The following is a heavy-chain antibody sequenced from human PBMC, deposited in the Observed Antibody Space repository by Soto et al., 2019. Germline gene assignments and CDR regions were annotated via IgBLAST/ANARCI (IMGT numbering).Heavy chain of an antibody. CDR2: NIPMLGMS. J-gene: IGHJ4*02. CDR1: GDTFNFYT. V-gene: IGHV1-69*02. D-gene: IGHD3-10*01. Sequence: QVQMVQSGAEVKKPGSSVKVSCTASGDTFNFYTISWVRQAPGQGLEWMGRNIPMLGMSRYAQNYQGKVTRIADNSRSTAYMELSSLRSEDTALYYCATNYGSGSAHFDNWGQGTLVTVSS. CDR3: ATNYGSGSAHFDN.